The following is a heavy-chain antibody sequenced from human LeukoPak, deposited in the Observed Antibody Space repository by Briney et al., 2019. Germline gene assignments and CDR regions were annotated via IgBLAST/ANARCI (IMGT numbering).Heavy chain of an antibody. Sequence: SETLSLTCAVYGASFSGYYWSWIRQPPRKGLEWIGEINHSGSTNYNPSLKSRVTISVDTSKNQFSLKLSSVTAADTAVYYCARGHGSSSGWPGSHGMDVWGQGTTVTVSS. CDR3: ARGHGSSSGWPGSHGMDV. CDR1: GASFSGYY. CDR2: INHSGST. V-gene: IGHV4-34*01. J-gene: IGHJ6*02. D-gene: IGHD6-19*01.